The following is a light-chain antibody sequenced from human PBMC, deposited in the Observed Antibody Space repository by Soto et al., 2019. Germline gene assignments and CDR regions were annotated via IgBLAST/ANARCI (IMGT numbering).Light chain of an antibody. V-gene: IGKV4-1*01. CDR2: WAS. CDR3: QQCHSAPFT. J-gene: IGKJ3*01. CDR1: QTIFYTSSNKNY. Sequence: DIVLTQSPDSLAVSLGERATIHCKSSQTIFYTSSNKNYLAWYQQRPGQPPKLLIYWASDRESGVPNRFSGSGSGTDFTLTISGLQAEDGAVYYCQQCHSAPFTFGPGNRLHIK.